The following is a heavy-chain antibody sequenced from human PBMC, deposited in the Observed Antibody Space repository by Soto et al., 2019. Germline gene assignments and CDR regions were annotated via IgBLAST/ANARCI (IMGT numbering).Heavy chain of an antibody. V-gene: IGHV3-11*01. D-gene: IGHD3-22*01. CDR2: ISSSGESI. CDR3: ARALYPNYSHRSWQAADV. CDR1: GFTFTDYY. J-gene: IGHJ3*01. Sequence: QVQLVESGGGLVKPGGSLRLSCVASGFTFTDYYMSWVRQTPGTGLEWLSYISSSGESIYYSDSVKGRFTVSRDNAKNPLFLQMDSLRVEDTAIYYCARALYPNYSHRSWQAADVWGQGTMVTVSS.